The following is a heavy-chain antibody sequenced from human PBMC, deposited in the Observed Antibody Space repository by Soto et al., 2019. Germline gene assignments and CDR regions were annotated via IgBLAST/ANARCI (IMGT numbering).Heavy chain of an antibody. CDR1: GGSFSGYY. V-gene: IGHV4-34*01. Sequence: PSETLSLTCAVYGGSFSGYYWNWIRQPPGKGLEWIGEINHSGSTNYNPSLKSRVTISVDTSKNQFSLKLSSVTAEDTAVYHCARARSTGIGFALEYWGQGTLVTVSS. CDR3: ARARSTGIGFALEY. CDR2: INHSGST. J-gene: IGHJ4*02. D-gene: IGHD3-10*01.